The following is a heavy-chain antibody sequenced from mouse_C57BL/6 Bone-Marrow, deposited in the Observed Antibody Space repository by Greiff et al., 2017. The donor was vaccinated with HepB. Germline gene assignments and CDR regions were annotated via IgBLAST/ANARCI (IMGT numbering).Heavy chain of an antibody. V-gene: IGHV1-76*01. CDR1: GYTFTDYY. CDR2: IYPGSGNT. D-gene: IGHD1-1*01. J-gene: IGHJ2*01. Sequence: VQLQQSGAELVRPGASVKLSCKASGYTFTDYYINWVKQRPGQGLEWIARIYPGSGNTYYNEKFKGKATLTAEKSSSTAYMQLSSLTSEDSAVYFCARGFITTVDFDYWGQGTTLTVSS. CDR3: ARGFITTVDFDY.